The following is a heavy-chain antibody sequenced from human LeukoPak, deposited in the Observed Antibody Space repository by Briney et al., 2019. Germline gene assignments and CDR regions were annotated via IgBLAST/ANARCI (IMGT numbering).Heavy chain of an antibody. Sequence: PGGSLRLSCAVSGFTFSDYYMDWVRQAPGKGLEWVGRIRNKANSYTTEYAASVKGRSTISRDDSKNSLYLQMNSLKAEDTAMYYCARGVLWSGYFYFDYWGQGTLVTVSS. V-gene: IGHV3-72*01. CDR2: IRNKANSYTT. CDR1: GFTFSDYY. D-gene: IGHD3-3*01. J-gene: IGHJ4*02. CDR3: ARGVLWSGYFYFDY.